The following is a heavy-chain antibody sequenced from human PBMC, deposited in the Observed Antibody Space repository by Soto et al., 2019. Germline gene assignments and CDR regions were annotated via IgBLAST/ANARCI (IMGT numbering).Heavy chain of an antibody. CDR3: ARAEPAGLGMTTASHYYGMDV. CDR2: ISYDGTNK. D-gene: IGHD1-1*01. J-gene: IGHJ6*01. CDR1: GFTFSGDA. V-gene: IGHV3-30*14. Sequence: LVASGGGVVQPGSSLRLSCAASGFTFSGDALHWVRQTPGKGLEWMAVISYDGTNKYYAGSVEGRFTISRDNSRNTLYLPLNSLRPEHTAIYYCARAEPAGLGMTTASHYYGMDVWCQGTTVTGSS.